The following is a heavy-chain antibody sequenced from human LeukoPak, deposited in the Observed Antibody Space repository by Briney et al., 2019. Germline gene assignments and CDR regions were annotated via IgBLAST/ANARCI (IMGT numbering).Heavy chain of an antibody. CDR3: ARSRGYSYGSGRNDAFDI. CDR2: ITPFNGNT. CDR1: GYTFTGYY. D-gene: IGHD5-18*01. J-gene: IGHJ3*02. V-gene: IGHV1-45*02. Sequence: ASVKVSCKASGYTFTGYYMHWVRQAPGQALEWMGWITPFNGNTNYAQKFQDRVTITRDRSMSTAYMELSSLRSEDTAMYYCARSRGYSYGSGRNDAFDIWGQGTMVTVSS.